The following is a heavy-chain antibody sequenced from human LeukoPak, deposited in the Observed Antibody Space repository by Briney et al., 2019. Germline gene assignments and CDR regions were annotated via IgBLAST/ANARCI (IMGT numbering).Heavy chain of an antibody. Sequence: PSETLSLTCAVYGGSFSGYYWSWIRQPPGKGLEWIGEINDSGSTNYNPSLKSRVTISVDTSKNQFSLKLSSVTSADTAVYYCAKDFDYWGQGTLVTVSS. J-gene: IGHJ4*02. CDR2: INDSGST. V-gene: IGHV4-34*01. CDR3: AKDFDY. CDR1: GGSFSGYY.